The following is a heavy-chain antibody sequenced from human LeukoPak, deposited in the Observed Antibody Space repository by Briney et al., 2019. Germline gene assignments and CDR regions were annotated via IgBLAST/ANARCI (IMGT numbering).Heavy chain of an antibody. V-gene: IGHV4-59*01. Sequence: SETLSLTCTVSGGSISSYYWSWIRQPPGKGLEWIGYIHYSGSTNYNPSLKSRVTISVDTSKNQFSLKLSSVTAADTAVYYCAREGYCSGGSCYRSWLDPWGQGTLVTVSS. CDR3: AREGYCSGGSCYRSWLDP. J-gene: IGHJ5*02. CDR1: GGSISSYY. D-gene: IGHD2-15*01. CDR2: IHYSGST.